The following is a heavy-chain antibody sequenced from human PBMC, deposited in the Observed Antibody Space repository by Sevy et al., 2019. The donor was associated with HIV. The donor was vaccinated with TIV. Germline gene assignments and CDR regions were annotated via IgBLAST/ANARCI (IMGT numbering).Heavy chain of an antibody. Sequence: SETLSLTCTVSGDSISSYYWSWMRQPPGKGLEWIGYIHYSGSTNYNPSLKSRVTISVDTSKSQFSLNLNSVTAADTAVYFSARASGRITSSRYFAFWGQGTLVTDSS. CDR1: GDSISSYY. CDR3: ARASGRITSSRYFAF. CDR2: IHYSGST. D-gene: IGHD6-6*01. V-gene: IGHV4-59*01. J-gene: IGHJ4*02.